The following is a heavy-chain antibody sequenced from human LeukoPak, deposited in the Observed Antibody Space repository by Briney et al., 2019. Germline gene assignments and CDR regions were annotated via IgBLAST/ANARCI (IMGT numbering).Heavy chain of an antibody. CDR3: AKGTQRGNSGWGYFIDY. D-gene: IGHD3-10*01. CDR1: GLRFSDYY. V-gene: IGHV3-11*01. J-gene: IGHJ4*02. Sequence: GSLRLSCAASGLRFSDYYVSWIRQAPGKGLQWVSYISSGGDIMHYADSVKGRFTISRDNAKNFLYVQMNNLRAEDTALYYCAKGTQRGNSGWGYFIDYWGQGTLVTVSS. CDR2: ISSGGDIM.